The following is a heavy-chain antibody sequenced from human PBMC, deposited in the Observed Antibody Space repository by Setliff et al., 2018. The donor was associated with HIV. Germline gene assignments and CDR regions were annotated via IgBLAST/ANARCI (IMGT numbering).Heavy chain of an antibody. J-gene: IGHJ4*02. CDR1: GGTFNTYA. CDR2: IIPMFGTA. D-gene: IGHD3-3*01. V-gene: IGHV1-69*13. Sequence: SVKVSCKASGGTFNTYAINWVRQAPGQGLEWMGGIIPMFGTAHYAQKFQGRVTITADESTTTAYMELSSLRSEDTAVFYCARGGSGYYDFWSGSSAFEYWGQGTLVTVSS. CDR3: ARGGSGYYDFWSGSSAFEY.